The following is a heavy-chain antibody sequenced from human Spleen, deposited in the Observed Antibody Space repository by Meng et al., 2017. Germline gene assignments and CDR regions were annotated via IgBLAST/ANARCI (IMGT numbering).Heavy chain of an antibody. CDR3: TRDRYSSDWSFGRFDY. D-gene: IGHD6-19*01. J-gene: IGHJ4*02. V-gene: IGHV3-48*03. CDR2: ISSSGSTI. CDR1: GFTFSSYE. Sequence: GGSLRLSCAASGFTFSSYEMNWVRQAPGKGLEWVSYISSSGSTIYYADSVKGRFTISRDNAKNSLFLQMNSLRAEDTAVYYCTRDRYSSDWSFGRFDYWGQGALVTVSS.